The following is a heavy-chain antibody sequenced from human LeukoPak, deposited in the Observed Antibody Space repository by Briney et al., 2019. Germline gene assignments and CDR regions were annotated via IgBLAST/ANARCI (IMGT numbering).Heavy chain of an antibody. Sequence: PGGSLRLSCAVSAFTFRNYAMHWVRQAPGKGPEWVAVISHDERNIYYADSVKGRFTISRDNSKNTLYLQMNSLRAEDTAVYYCAKDRTGLLVVPAALDYWGQGTLVTVSS. D-gene: IGHD2-2*01. CDR3: AKDRTGLLVVPAALDY. CDR2: ISHDERNI. CDR1: AFTFRNYA. V-gene: IGHV3-30*18. J-gene: IGHJ4*02.